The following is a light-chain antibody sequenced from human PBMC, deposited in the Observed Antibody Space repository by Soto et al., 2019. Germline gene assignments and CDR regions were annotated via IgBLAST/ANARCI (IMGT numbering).Light chain of an antibody. Sequence: EIVLTQSPGTLSLSPGERATLSCRASQSVSSSYLAWYQQKPGQAPRLLIYGASSRATGIPDRFSGSGSGTDFTLTISRLEPEDFAVYYCQQYGSPRGTFGQGTKVDI. J-gene: IGKJ1*01. CDR1: QSVSSSY. CDR2: GAS. CDR3: QQYGSPRGT. V-gene: IGKV3-20*01.